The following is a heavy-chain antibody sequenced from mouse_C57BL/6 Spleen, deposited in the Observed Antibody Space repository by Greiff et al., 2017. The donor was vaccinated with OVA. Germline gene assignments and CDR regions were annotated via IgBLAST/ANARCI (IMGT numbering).Heavy chain of an antibody. J-gene: IGHJ3*01. CDR1: GFSFNTYA. V-gene: IGHV10-1*01. Sequence: EVQLVESGGGLVQPKGSLKLSCAASGFSFNTYAMNWVRQAPGKGLEWVARIRSKSNNYATYYADSVKDRFTISRDDSESMLYLQMNNLKTEDAAMYYCVRHAIYLVFAYWGQGTLVTVSA. CDR3: VRHAIYLVFAY. D-gene: IGHD1-3*01. CDR2: IRSKSNNYAT.